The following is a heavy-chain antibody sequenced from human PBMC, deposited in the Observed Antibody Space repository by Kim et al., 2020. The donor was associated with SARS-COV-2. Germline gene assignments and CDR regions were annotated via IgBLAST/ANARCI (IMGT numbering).Heavy chain of an antibody. CDR1: GGSISSGDYY. J-gene: IGHJ4*01. D-gene: IGHD2-2*01. Sequence: SETLSLTCTVSGGSISSGDYYWSWIRQPPGKGLEWIGYIYYSGSTYYNPSLKSRVTISVDTSKNQHSLKLSSVTAADTAVYYCARFRQSVVSAAMCFDYWGQGTLVTVSS. CDR2: IYYSGST. CDR3: ARFRQSVVSAAMCFDY. V-gene: IGHV4-30-4*01.